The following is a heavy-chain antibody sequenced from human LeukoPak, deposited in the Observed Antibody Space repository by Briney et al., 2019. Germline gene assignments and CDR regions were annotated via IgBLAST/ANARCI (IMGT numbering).Heavy chain of an antibody. Sequence: PAETLSLTCTVSGGSISSNSDYWGWIRQPPGKGLEWIGSIHYSGSTYYNPSLKSRVTISVDTSKNQFSLKLSSVTAADTAVYYCARQSGHSRWFGLLNWFDPWGQGTLVTVSS. CDR1: GGSISSNSDY. CDR2: IHYSGST. J-gene: IGHJ5*02. V-gene: IGHV4-39*01. D-gene: IGHD3-10*01. CDR3: ARQSGHSRWFGLLNWFDP.